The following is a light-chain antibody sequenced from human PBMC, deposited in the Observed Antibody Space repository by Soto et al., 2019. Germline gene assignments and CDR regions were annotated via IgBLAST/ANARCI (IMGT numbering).Light chain of an antibody. CDR3: HQRSKWPLT. J-gene: IGKJ4*01. V-gene: IGKV3-11*01. CDR1: QSVRSY. Sequence: TVLTQSPATLSSSPGERATLSCRARQSVRSYLAWYQQKPGQAPRLLIYDASNRATDIPARFSGSGSGTDFTLTISSLDPEDSAVYYCHQRSKWPLTFGGGTKVDIK. CDR2: DAS.